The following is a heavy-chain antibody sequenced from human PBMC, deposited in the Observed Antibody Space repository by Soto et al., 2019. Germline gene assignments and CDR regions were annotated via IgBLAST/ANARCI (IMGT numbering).Heavy chain of an antibody. CDR3: ARAPYSISSFFFDY. CDR1: GYSFTSYF. V-gene: IGHV1-46*01. CDR2: INPRGGST. D-gene: IGHD6-6*01. Sequence: ASVKVSCKASGYSFTSYFMHWVRQAPGQGLEWMGLINPRGGSTNYAQRFQGRVTMAWDTSTSTVYMELSSLRSDDTAVYYCARAPYSISSFFFDYWGQGTPVPSPQ. J-gene: IGHJ4*02.